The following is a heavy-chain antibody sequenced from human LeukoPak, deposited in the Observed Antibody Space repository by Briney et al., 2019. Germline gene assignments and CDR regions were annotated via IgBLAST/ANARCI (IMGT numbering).Heavy chain of an antibody. V-gene: IGHV3-23*01. D-gene: IGHD6-13*01. CDR2: MSASGFST. CDR3: ARDGQVMTSSSWYYYYYYMDV. J-gene: IGHJ6*03. Sequence: GGTLRLSCAASGFTFSTYAMSWVRQAPGKGLEWVSSMSASGFSTYYRDSVEGRFTISRDNSKNALYLQMNSLRAEDTALYYCARDGQVMTSSSWYYYYYYMDVWGKGTTVTVSS. CDR1: GFTFSTYA.